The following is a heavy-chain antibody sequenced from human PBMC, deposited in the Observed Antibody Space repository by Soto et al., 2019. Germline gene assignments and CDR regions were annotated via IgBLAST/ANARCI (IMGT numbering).Heavy chain of an antibody. CDR3: ARVIGTMVRGVRSFYGMDV. CDR1: GFTFSSYW. CDR2: IKQDGSEK. J-gene: IGHJ6*02. Sequence: GGSLRLSCAASGFTFSSYWMSWVRQAPGKGLEWVANIKQDGSEKYYVDSVKGRFTTSRDNAKNSLYLQMNSLRAEDTAVYYCARVIGTMVRGVRSFYGMDVWGQGTTVTVSS. D-gene: IGHD3-10*01. V-gene: IGHV3-7*03.